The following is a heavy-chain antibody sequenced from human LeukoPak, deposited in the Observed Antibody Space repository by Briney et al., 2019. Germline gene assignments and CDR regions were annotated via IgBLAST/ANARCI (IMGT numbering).Heavy chain of an antibody. V-gene: IGHV3-66*01. D-gene: IGHD6-13*01. CDR2: IYSGGNT. J-gene: IGHJ2*01. CDR1: GFTVSANY. Sequence: GGSLRVSCGVSGFTVSANYMSWVRQAPGKGLEWGSIIYSGGNTYYADSVKDRFTISRVNSRNTVYLQMNNLRPEDTAVYYCARVGGAAAGRGYWYFDVWGRGTLVTVSS. CDR3: ARVGGAAAGRGYWYFDV.